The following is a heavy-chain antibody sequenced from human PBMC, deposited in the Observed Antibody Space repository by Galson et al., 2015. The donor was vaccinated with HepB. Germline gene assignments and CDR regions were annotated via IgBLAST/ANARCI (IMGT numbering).Heavy chain of an antibody. V-gene: IGHV3-30*04. CDR3: AKDLQGDSSGRPDAFDI. CDR1: GFTFSSYA. J-gene: IGHJ3*02. Sequence: SLRLSCAASGFTFSSYAMHWVRQAPGKGLEWVAVISYDGSNKYYADSVKGRFTISRDNSKNTLYLQMNSLRAEDTAVYYCAKDLQGDSSGRPDAFDIWGQGTMVTVSS. CDR2: ISYDGSNK. D-gene: IGHD3-22*01.